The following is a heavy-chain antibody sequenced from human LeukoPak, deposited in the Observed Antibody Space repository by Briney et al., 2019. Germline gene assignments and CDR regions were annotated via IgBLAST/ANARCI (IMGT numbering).Heavy chain of an antibody. CDR1: GYTLTELS. D-gene: IGHD3-16*02. CDR2: FDPEDGET. J-gene: IGHJ3*02. CDR3: AREGISIMITFGGVVANDAFDI. V-gene: IGHV1-24*01. Sequence: ASVKVSCKVSGYTLTELSMHWVRQAPGKGLEWMGGFDPEDGETIYAQKFQGRVTMTEDTSTDTAYMELSSLRSEDTAVYYCAREGISIMITFGGVVANDAFDIWGQGTMVTVSS.